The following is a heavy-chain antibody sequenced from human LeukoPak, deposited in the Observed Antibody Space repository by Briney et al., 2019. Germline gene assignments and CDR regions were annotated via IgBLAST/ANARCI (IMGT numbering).Heavy chain of an antibody. J-gene: IGHJ4*02. Sequence: PGGSLRLSCSASGFIFSNYEMNWVRQAPGKGLEWISYISGGGETTYYADSLKGRLTVSRDNAKNSLFLQMNSLRVEDTAVYYCARDFRESARIPYFDDWGQGALVTVSS. CDR3: ARDFRESARIPYFDD. D-gene: IGHD3-10*01. V-gene: IGHV3-48*03. CDR1: GFIFSNYE. CDR2: ISGGGETT.